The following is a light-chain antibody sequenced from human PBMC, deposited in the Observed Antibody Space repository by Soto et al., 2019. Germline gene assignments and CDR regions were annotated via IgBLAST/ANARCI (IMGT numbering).Light chain of an antibody. CDR2: NVS. V-gene: IGKV2-30*01. CDR3: MHSIDWPWT. Sequence: VLTQSPLSVSVTVGQPSSISCMTSLILLFRDGNTYLHWFQQRPGQSPRRLIENVSNRDSGVPDRFTGSGSGTDFTLEISRVEAEDVGMYYCMHSIDWPWTFGQGTKVDNK. J-gene: IGKJ1*01. CDR1: LILLFRDGNTY.